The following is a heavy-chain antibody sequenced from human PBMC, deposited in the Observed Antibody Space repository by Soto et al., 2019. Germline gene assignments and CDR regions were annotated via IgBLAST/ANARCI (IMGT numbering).Heavy chain of an antibody. CDR2: INHSGST. V-gene: IGHV4-34*01. CDR3: ARGLVRARAHMDV. J-gene: IGHJ6*03. Sequence: SETLSLTCAVYGGSFSGYYWSWIRQPPGKGLEWIGEINHSGSTNYNPSLKSRVTISVDTSKNQFSLKLSSVTAADTAVYYCARGLVRARAHMDVWGKGTTVTVSS. D-gene: IGHD3-10*01. CDR1: GGSFSGYY.